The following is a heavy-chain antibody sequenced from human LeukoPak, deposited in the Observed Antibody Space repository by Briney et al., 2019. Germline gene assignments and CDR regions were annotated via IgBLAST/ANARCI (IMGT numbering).Heavy chain of an antibody. CDR2: IYYSGST. D-gene: IGHD5-18*01. J-gene: IGHJ5*02. Sequence: SETLSLTCTVSGGSISSGGYYWSWIRQHPGKGLEWIGYIYYSGSTYYNPSLKSRVTISVDTSKNQFSLKLSSVTAADTAVYYCARRYSYGENWFDPWGQGTLVTVSS. CDR1: GGSISSGGYY. CDR3: ARRYSYGENWFDP. V-gene: IGHV4-31*03.